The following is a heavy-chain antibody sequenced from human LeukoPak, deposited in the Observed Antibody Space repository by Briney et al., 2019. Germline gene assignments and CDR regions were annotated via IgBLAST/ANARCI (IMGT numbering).Heavy chain of an antibody. CDR1: GFTVSSNY. J-gene: IGHJ3*02. CDR2: IYSGGST. D-gene: IGHD3-16*02. V-gene: IGHV3-66*01. Sequence: GGSLRLSCAASGFTVSSNYMSWVRQAPGKGLEWVSVIYSGGSTYYADSVKGRFTISRDNSKNTLYLQMNSLRAEDTAVYYCARDGRDDYVWGSYRHDAFDIWGQGTMVTVSS. CDR3: ARDGRDDYVWGSYRHDAFDI.